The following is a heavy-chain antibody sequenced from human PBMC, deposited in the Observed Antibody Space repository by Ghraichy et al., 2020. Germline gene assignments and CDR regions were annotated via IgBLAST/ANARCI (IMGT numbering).Heavy chain of an antibody. D-gene: IGHD5-18*01. Sequence: SQTLSLTCTVSGGSISDSNYFWTWIRQSPGKELEWIVNIYYSGTAYYRPSLKSRAATSVDTSKNQFSLMLTSVTDADTAVYYCARRLKDTDTVFYNWFDPWGQGTPVTVS. J-gene: IGHJ5*02. CDR2: IYYSGTA. CDR1: GGSISDSNYF. CDR3: ARRLKDTDTVFYNWFDP. V-gene: IGHV4-39*01.